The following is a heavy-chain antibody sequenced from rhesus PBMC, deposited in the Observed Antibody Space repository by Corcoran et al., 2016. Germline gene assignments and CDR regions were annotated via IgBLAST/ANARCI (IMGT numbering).Heavy chain of an antibody. CDR1: GYSISSGYG. V-gene: IGHV4-122*02. D-gene: IGHD6-31*01. J-gene: IGHJ4*01. CDR3: ASIAAAAH. CDR2: FSYGGST. Sequence: QLQLQESGPGLVKPSETLSLTCAVSGYSISSGYGWSWIRQPPGKGLEWIGYFSYGGSTSYNPALKSRVTISRDTSKNQFSLKLSSVTAADTAVYHCASIAAAAHWGQGVLVTVSS.